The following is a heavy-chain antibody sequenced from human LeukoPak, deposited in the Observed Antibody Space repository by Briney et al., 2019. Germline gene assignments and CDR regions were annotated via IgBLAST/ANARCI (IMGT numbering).Heavy chain of an antibody. J-gene: IGHJ4*02. Sequence: SETLSLTCTVSGGSISSFFWSWIRQPPGKRLEWIGYIYYSGSTNYNPSLKSRVTISVDKSKNQFSLKLSSVTAADTAVYYCARDSGGSGSSYYFDYWGQGTLVTVSS. CDR2: IYYSGST. CDR1: GGSISSFF. CDR3: ARDSGGSGSSYYFDY. V-gene: IGHV4-59*12. D-gene: IGHD3-10*01.